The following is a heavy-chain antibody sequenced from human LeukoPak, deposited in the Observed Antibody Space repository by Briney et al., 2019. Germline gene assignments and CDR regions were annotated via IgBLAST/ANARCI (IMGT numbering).Heavy chain of an antibody. V-gene: IGHV3-7*01. CDR2: IKQDGSEK. CDR3: ARDWTRIVDY. Sequence: TGGSLRLSCAASGFTFSSYTMNWVRQAPGKGLEWVANIKQDGSEKYYVDSVKGRFTISRDNAKNSLYLQMNSLRAEDTAVYYCARDWTRIVDYWGQGTLVTVSS. D-gene: IGHD3/OR15-3a*01. CDR1: GFTFSSYT. J-gene: IGHJ4*02.